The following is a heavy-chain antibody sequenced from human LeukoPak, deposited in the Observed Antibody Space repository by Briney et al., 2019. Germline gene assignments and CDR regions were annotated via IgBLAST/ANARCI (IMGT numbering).Heavy chain of an antibody. J-gene: IGHJ4*02. CDR2: IYYSGST. V-gene: IGHV4-59*12. CDR3: ARYPSSVVTLCYFDY. D-gene: IGHD4-23*01. CDR1: GVSISSYY. Sequence: SEALSLTCTVSGVSISSYYWSWIRQPPGKGLEWIGYIYYSGSTNYNPSLKSRVTISVDTSKNQFSLKLSSVTAADTAVYYCARYPSSVVTLCYFDYWGQGTLVTVSS.